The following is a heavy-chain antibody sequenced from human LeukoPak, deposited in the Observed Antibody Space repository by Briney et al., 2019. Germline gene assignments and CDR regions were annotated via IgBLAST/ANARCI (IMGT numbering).Heavy chain of an antibody. CDR1: GYTFTSYD. D-gene: IGHD3-10*01. V-gene: IGHV1-8*01. CDR2: MNPSSGNT. CDR3: ARSRGRLGWFDP. Sequence: ASVKVSCKASGYTFTSYDINWVRQATGQGLEWMGWMNPSSGNTGSAQKFQGRVTMTRDTSISTAYMELSSLRSEDTAVYYCARSRGRLGWFDPWGQGTLVTVSS. J-gene: IGHJ5*02.